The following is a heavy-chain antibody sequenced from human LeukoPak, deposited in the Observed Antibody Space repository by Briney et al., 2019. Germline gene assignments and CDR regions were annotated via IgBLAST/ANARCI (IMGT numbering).Heavy chain of an antibody. CDR3: AKDRRIAVAGTMVDY. J-gene: IGHJ4*02. V-gene: IGHV3-23*01. CDR2: ISGSGGST. Sequence: PGRSLRLSCAASRFIFSSYAMSGVRHAPGKGLEGVSAISGSGGSTYYADSVKGRFTISRDNSKNTLYLQMSSLRAEDTAVYYCAKDRRIAVAGTMVDYWGQGILVSVST. D-gene: IGHD6-19*01. CDR1: RFIFSSYA.